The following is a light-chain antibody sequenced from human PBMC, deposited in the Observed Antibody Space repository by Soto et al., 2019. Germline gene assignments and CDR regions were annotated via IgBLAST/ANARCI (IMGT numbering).Light chain of an antibody. CDR1: ESIDVW. CDR2: KPS. CDR3: HQQNSYSPWT. V-gene: IGKV1-5*03. J-gene: IGKJ1*01. Sequence: DIQMTQSPSTLSASVGDRVTITCRASESIDVWLAWYQQKPGQAPKFLIYKPSTLQSGVPSRFSGSGSGAEFTLSISSLQPDDIATDCGHQQNSYSPWTVGQGAKVEVK.